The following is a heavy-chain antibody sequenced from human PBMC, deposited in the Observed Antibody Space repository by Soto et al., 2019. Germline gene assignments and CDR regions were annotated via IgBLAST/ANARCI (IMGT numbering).Heavy chain of an antibody. Sequence: QITLRESGPTLVKPTQTLTLTCTFSGFSLGTSGEGVGWIRQPPRKALEWLATLYWDSDKRYSPSLRSRLTISKDTSESQVVLTMTNMDAADTATYSCAHRKRTITVATYFDYWGLGSLVTVSS. CDR3: AHRKRTITVATYFDY. J-gene: IGHJ4*02. V-gene: IGHV2-5*02. D-gene: IGHD1-7*01. CDR1: GFSLGTSGEG. CDR2: LYWDSDK.